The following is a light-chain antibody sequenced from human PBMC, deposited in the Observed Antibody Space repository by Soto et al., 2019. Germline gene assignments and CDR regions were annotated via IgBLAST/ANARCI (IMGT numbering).Light chain of an antibody. CDR2: GAS. CDR3: QQHNNWIT. J-gene: IGKJ5*01. Sequence: EIVLTQSPGTLSLSPGERATLSCRASQSVSSSYLAWYQQKPGQAPRLLIYGASSRATGIPDRFSGSGSGTDFTLTISRLEPEDFAVYYCQQHNNWITFGQGTRLEI. CDR1: QSVSSSY. V-gene: IGKV3D-20*02.